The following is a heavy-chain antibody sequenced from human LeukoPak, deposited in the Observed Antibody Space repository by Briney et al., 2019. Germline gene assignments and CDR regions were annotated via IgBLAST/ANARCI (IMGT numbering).Heavy chain of an antibody. V-gene: IGHV4-59*01. CDR2: IYYSGST. CDR3: ARAPYAFDY. Sequence: KPSETLSLTCTVSGGFISSYYWSWIRQPPGKGLEWIGYIYYSGSTNYNPSLKSRVTISVDTSKNQFSLKLSSVTAADTAVYYCARAPYAFDYWGQGTLVTVSS. J-gene: IGHJ4*02. CDR1: GGFISSYY. D-gene: IGHD3-16*01.